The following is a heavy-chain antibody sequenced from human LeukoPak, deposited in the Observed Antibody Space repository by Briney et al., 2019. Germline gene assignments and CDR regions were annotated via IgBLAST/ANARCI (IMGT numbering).Heavy chain of an antibody. D-gene: IGHD4-17*01. J-gene: IGHJ2*01. CDR2: ISGSGGTT. Sequence: PGGSLRLSCAASGFTFSDYYMSWIRQAPGKGLEWVSAISGSGGTTYYADSVKGRFTISRDNSKNTLYLQMNSLRAEDTALYYCAKVPYGDYPRVWYFDLWGRGTLVTVSS. V-gene: IGHV3-23*01. CDR3: AKVPYGDYPRVWYFDL. CDR1: GFTFSDYY.